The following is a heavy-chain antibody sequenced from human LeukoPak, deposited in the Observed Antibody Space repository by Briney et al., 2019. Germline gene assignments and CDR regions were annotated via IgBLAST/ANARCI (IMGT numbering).Heavy chain of an antibody. CDR2: INPNSGGT. V-gene: IGHV1-2*02. J-gene: IGHJ4*02. Sequence: ASVKVSCKASGGTFSSYAISWVRQAPGQGLEWMGWINPNSGGTNYAQKFQGRVTMTRDTSISTAYMELSRLRSDDTAVYYCARESDYWGQGTLVTVSS. CDR3: ARESDY. CDR1: GGTFSSYA.